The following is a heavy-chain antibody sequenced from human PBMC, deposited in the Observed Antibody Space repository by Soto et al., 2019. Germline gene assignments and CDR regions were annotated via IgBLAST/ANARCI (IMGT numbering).Heavy chain of an antibody. V-gene: IGHV3-30*04. Sequence: GGSLRLSCAASGFTFSNYTMHWVRQAPGKGLEWVALISYDEIDKYFADAVKGRFTISRDNSKNTLYLQMDSLRAEDTAVYYCAGRSGSSDYWGRGALVTVSS. CDR1: GFTFSNYT. CDR3: AGRSGSSDY. D-gene: IGHD3-10*01. CDR2: ISYDEIDK. J-gene: IGHJ4*02.